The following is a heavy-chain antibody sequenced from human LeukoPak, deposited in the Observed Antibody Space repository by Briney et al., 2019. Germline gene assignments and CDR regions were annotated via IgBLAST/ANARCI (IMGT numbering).Heavy chain of an antibody. CDR2: IWYDGSNK. V-gene: IGHV3-33*01. J-gene: IGHJ4*02. CDR1: GFTFSSYG. CDR3: ASDLTRGFYYGSGSYYHQDDY. D-gene: IGHD3-10*01. Sequence: GGSLRLSCAASGFTFSSYGMHWVRQAPGKGLEWVAVIWYDGSNKYCADSVKGRFTISRDNSKNTLYLQMNSLRAEDTAVYYCASDLTRGFYYGSGSYYHQDDYWGQGTLVTVSS.